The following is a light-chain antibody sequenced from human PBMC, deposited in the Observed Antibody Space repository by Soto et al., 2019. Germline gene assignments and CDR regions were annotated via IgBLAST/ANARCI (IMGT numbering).Light chain of an antibody. CDR2: SSN. CDR3: AAWDDSLSGYV. V-gene: IGLV1-47*02. Sequence: QPALTQPPSASGTPGQRVTISCSGNNSNIGNNNVYWYQQLPGTAPKLLIYSSNQRPSGVPDRISGSKSGTSASLAISGLRSEDEADYYCAAWDDSLSGYVFGTGTKVTVL. J-gene: IGLJ1*01. CDR1: NSNIGNNN.